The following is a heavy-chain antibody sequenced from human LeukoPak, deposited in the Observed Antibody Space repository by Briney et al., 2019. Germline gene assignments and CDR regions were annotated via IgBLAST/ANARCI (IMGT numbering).Heavy chain of an antibody. CDR2: ISNDGSNK. CDR3: AKPDTATVTGQGFDI. CDR1: GFTFSSYG. D-gene: IGHD5-18*01. J-gene: IGHJ3*02. V-gene: IGHV3-30*18. Sequence: PGGSLRLSCAASGFTFSSYGMHWIRQAPGKGLEWVAVISNDGSNKYYADSVKGRFTISRDNSKNTLYLQVNSLRAEDTAVYYCAKPDTATVTGQGFDIWGQGTMVTVSS.